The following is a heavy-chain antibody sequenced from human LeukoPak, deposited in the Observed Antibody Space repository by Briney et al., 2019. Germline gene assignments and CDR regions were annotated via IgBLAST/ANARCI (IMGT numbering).Heavy chain of an antibody. Sequence: PGRSLRLSCAASGFTFSSYGMHWVRQAPGKGLEWVAVISYDGSNKYYADSVKGRFTISRDNSKNMVYLQMNSLRAEDTAVYHCARDLSTYYCIDYWGQGTLVTVSS. CDR1: GFTFSSYG. V-gene: IGHV3-30*03. D-gene: IGHD2-15*01. J-gene: IGHJ4*02. CDR2: ISYDGSNK. CDR3: ARDLSTYYCIDY.